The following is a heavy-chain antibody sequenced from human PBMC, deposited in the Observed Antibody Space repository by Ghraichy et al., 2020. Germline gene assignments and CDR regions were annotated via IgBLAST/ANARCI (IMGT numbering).Heavy chain of an antibody. Sequence: ASVKVSCKASGYTFTTQGISWVRQAPGQGLEREGWISGKDGETNYAQKLRGRVTMTTDTSTTTVYMELRSLRSDDTAVYYCARDYYYYDSGGYEDTFDIWGQGTMVTVAS. D-gene: IGHD3-22*01. J-gene: IGHJ3*02. CDR1: GYTFTTQG. CDR2: ISGKDGET. CDR3: ARDYYYYDSGGYEDTFDI. V-gene: IGHV1-18*01.